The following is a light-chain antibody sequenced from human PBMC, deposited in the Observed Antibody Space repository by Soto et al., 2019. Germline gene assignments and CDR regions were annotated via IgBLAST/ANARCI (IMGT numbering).Light chain of an antibody. CDR2: YDF. Sequence: SYVLTQRPSVSVAPEKTASITCGGDNIGDKAVHWYQHRPGQAPVLVIYYDFERPSGIHERFSGTNSGDTATLTISRVEAWDEADYYCQVWDTTNDHPIFGGGTKPPS. V-gene: IGLV3-21*04. J-gene: IGLJ2*01. CDR1: NIGDKA. CDR3: QVWDTTNDHPI.